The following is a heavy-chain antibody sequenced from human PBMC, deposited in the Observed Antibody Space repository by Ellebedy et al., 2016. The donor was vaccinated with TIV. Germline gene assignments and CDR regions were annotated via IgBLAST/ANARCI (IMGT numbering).Heavy chain of an antibody. CDR3: ARTTGHDY. CDR1: GFTFSSYS. J-gene: IGHJ4*02. D-gene: IGHD1-14*01. CDR2: ISSSSSYI. Sequence: GESLKISXAASGFTFSSYSMNWVRQAPGKGLEWVSSISSSSSYIYYADSVKGRFTISRDNAKNSLYLQMNSLRAEDTAVYYCARTTGHDYWGQGTLVTVSS. V-gene: IGHV3-21*01.